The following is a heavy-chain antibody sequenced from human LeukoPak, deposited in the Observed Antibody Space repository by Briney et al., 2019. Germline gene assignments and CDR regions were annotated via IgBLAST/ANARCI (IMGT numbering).Heavy chain of an antibody. CDR1: GDSISNYF. J-gene: IGHJ3*01. CDR2: ILTSGTT. D-gene: IGHD6-13*01. CDR3: ARPYSSSAHGTFDL. V-gene: IGHV4-4*09. Sequence: PSETLSLTCTVSGDSISNYFWSWIRQTPGKGLEWIGYILTSGTTNYNPSLKSRVTISVDTSKNQFSLKLNSVTAADTAVYYCARPYSSSAHGTFDLWGPGTKVTVSS.